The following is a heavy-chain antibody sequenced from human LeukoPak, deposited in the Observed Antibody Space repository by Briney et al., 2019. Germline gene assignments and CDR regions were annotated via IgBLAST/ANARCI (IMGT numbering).Heavy chain of an antibody. CDR1: GYSFDEYA. CDR3: AKGRYCTSSSCPIDY. Sequence: GRSLRLSCAGSGYSFDEYAMHWVRQAPGKGLEWVSGINWKSDKIGYADSVKGRFTISRDNSKNSLYLQMNSLRVEDTALYYCAKGRYCTSSSCPIDYWGQGTMVTVSS. V-gene: IGHV3-9*01. D-gene: IGHD2-2*01. CDR2: INWKSDKI. J-gene: IGHJ4*02.